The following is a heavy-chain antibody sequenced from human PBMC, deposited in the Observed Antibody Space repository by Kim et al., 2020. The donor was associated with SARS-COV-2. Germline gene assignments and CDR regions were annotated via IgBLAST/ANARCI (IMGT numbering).Heavy chain of an antibody. D-gene: IGHD2-2*01. CDR2: T. Sequence: THYADAVKGRFTISRDNSKDTLYLQVSSLRAEDTAVYYCVKGRGGTSSYDYWGQGTLVTVSS. CDR3: VKGRGGTSSYDY. V-gene: IGHV3-23*01. J-gene: IGHJ4*02.